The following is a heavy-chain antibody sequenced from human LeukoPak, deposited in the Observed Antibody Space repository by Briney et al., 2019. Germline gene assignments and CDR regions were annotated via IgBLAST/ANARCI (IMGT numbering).Heavy chain of an antibody. CDR3: AKPLSSTRPNYYYMDV. D-gene: IGHD2-2*01. J-gene: IGHJ6*03. CDR1: GFTFSSFG. V-gene: IGHV3-23*01. CDR2: ISGIGVRT. Sequence: KAGGSLRLSCAASGFTFSSFGMSWVRQAPGKGLEWVSAISGIGVRTYYADSVKGRFTISRDNSKNTLYLQMDSLRAEDTAVYYCAKPLSSTRPNYYYMDVWGKGTTVTVSS.